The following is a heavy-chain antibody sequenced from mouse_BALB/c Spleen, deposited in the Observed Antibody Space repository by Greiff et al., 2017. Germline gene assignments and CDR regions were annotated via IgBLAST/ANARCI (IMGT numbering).Heavy chain of an antibody. Sequence: QVQLQQPGAELVKPGASVKLSCKASGYTFTSYWMHWVKQRPGQGLEWIGEINPSNGRTNYNEKFKSKATLTVDKSSSTAYMQLSSLTSEDSAVYYCTRGYYGRDYWGQGTTLTVSS. J-gene: IGHJ2*01. CDR2: INPSNGRT. V-gene: IGHV1S81*02. CDR1: GYTFTSYW. CDR3: TRGYYGRDY. D-gene: IGHD1-1*01.